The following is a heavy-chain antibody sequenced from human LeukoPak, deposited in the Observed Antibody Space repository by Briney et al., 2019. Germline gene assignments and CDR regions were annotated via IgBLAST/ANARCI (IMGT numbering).Heavy chain of an antibody. CDR2: RNPNSGNT. J-gene: IGHJ4*02. D-gene: IGHD5-18*01. CDR3: ARARGYSYGPTVDY. Sequence: ASVKVSCKASGYTFTSYDINWVRQATGQGLEWMGWRNPNSGNTGYAQKFHGRVPMTRNTSLSTAYMELSSLRSEDPAVYYCARARGYSYGPTVDYWGQGTLVTVSS. V-gene: IGHV1-8*01. CDR1: GYTFTSYD.